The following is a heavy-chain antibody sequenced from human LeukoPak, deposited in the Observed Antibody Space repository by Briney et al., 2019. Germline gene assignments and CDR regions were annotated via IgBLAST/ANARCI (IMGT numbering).Heavy chain of an antibody. D-gene: IGHD1-26*01. J-gene: IGHJ4*02. CDR3: ARRVDSYWLFDY. V-gene: IGHV5-51*07. CDR1: GYSFTNYW. Sequence: LGESLKISCKGSGYSFTNYWIGWVHQMPGKVVEWMGIIYPGDSDTRYIPSFQGQVTISADKSINTAYLQWSSLKASDTAMYYCARRVDSYWLFDYWGQGTLVTVSS. CDR2: IYPGDSDT.